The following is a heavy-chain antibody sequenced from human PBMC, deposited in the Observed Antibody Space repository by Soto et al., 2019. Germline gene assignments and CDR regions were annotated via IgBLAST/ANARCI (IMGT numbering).Heavy chain of an antibody. V-gene: IGHV4-59*01. D-gene: IGHD4-17*01. CDR3: ASRYGASFAY. CDR1: GGSISSYY. CDR2: IYYSGST. Sequence: QVQLQESGPGLVKPSETLSLTCTVSGGSISSYYWSWIRQPPGKGLEWIGYIYYSGSTNYNPSLTGXAXIXXDTSKNHFSLKLSSVTAADTAVYYCASRYGASFAYWGQGPLVTVSS. J-gene: IGHJ4*02.